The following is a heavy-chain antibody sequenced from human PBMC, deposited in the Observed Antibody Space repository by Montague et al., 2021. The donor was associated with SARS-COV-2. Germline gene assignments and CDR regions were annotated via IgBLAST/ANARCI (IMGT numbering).Heavy chain of an antibody. CDR2: IYNSGTT. CDR3: ARGGGYCSGGSCYYWFDH. J-gene: IGHJ5*02. Sequence: SETLSLTCTVSGDSISSYYWNWIRQPPGKGLEWIGYIYNSGTTNYNPSVKSRVTISVDTSKNQFSLKLNSVTAADTAVYYCARGGGYCSGGSCYYWFDHWGQGTLVTVSS. D-gene: IGHD2-15*01. V-gene: IGHV4-59*01. CDR1: GDSISSYY.